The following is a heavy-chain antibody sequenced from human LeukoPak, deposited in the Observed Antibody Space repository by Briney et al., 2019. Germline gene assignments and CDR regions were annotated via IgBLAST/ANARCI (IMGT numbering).Heavy chain of an antibody. CDR1: GGSFSGYY. V-gene: IGHV4-34*01. J-gene: IGHJ5*02. D-gene: IGHD2-15*01. CDR3: ARPYCSGGSCYRYNWFDP. Sequence: SETLSLTCTVYGGSFSGYYWSWIRQPPGKGLEWIGEINHSGSTNYNPSLKSRVTISVDTSKNQFSLKLSSVTAADTAVYYCARPYCSGGSCYRYNWFDPWGQGTLVTVSS. CDR2: INHSGST.